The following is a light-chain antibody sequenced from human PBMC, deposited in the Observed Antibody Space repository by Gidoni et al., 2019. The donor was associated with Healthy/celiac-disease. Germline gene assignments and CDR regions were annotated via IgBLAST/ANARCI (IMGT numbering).Light chain of an antibody. CDR1: VLEKKY. J-gene: IGLJ3*02. CDR3: YSAAYNNPWV. V-gene: IGLV3-27*01. Sequence: SYELTQPSSVSVSPGQTARITCSGDVLEKKYARWFQQKPGQAPVLVIYKASERPSGTPERFSASSPGTTVTFTISGAQVEDAADYYCYSAAYNNPWVFRGWPKLTVL. CDR2: KAS.